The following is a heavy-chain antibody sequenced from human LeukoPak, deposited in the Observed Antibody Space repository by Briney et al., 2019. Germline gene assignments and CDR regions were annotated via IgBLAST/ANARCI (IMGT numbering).Heavy chain of an antibody. J-gene: IGHJ4*02. D-gene: IGHD2-2*01. CDR3: ARQLGYCSSASCYADKVDY. CDR2: IYYSGST. Sequence: SETLSLTCTVSGGSIGSSSYYWGWIRQPPGKGLEWIGSIYYSGSTYYNPSLKSRVTISVDTSKNQFSLKLSSVAAADTAVYYCARQLGYCSSASCYADKVDYWGQGTLVTVSS. CDR1: GGSIGSSSYY. V-gene: IGHV4-39*01.